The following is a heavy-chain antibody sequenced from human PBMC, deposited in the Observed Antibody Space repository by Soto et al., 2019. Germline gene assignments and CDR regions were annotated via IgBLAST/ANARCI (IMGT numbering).Heavy chain of an antibody. CDR1: GVSIRSYF. CDR2: TYYTADS. Sequence: QVHLQESGPGLVKPSETLSLRCTVSGVSIRSYFWSWIRQPPGKGLEWIGYTYYTADSKYSPSLESRATISADPSKKQFSLTLSRASAADTALYFCAGSKNRGEGFDYWGQGALVTVSS. J-gene: IGHJ4*02. V-gene: IGHV4-59*01. CDR3: AGSKNRGEGFDY. D-gene: IGHD3-10*01.